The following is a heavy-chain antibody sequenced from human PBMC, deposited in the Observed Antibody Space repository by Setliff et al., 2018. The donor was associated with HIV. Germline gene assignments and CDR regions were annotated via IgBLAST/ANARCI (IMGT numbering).Heavy chain of an antibody. Sequence: SETLSLTCAVSGGSISSSNWWSWVRQPPGKGLEWIGEIYHSGSINYNPSLKSRVTISVDKSKNQFSLKLSSVTAADTAVYYCARARDIAVAGYFDYWGQGTLVTVSS. V-gene: IGHV4-4*02. CDR1: GGSISSSNW. D-gene: IGHD6-19*01. CDR3: ARARDIAVAGYFDY. CDR2: IYHSGSI. J-gene: IGHJ4*02.